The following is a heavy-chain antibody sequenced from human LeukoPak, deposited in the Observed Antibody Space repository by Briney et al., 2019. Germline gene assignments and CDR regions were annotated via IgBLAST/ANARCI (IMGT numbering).Heavy chain of an antibody. CDR1: GGSISSYY. V-gene: IGHV4-59*08. CDR2: IYYSGST. D-gene: IGHD4-17*01. Sequence: PSETLSLTCTVSGGSISSYYWSWIRQPPGKGLEWIGYIYYSGSTNYNPSLKSRVNISVDTSKNQFSLKLSSVTAADTAVYYCARVDYGDYAFDTWGQGTLVTVSS. CDR3: ARVDYGDYAFDT. J-gene: IGHJ5*02.